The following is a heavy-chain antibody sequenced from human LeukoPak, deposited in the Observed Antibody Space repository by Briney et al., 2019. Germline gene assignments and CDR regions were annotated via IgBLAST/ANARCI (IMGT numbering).Heavy chain of an antibody. CDR2: IYSSGST. J-gene: IGHJ5*02. CDR3: ARDSGTTGEVKFDP. D-gene: IGHD3-10*01. CDR1: GDSISSYY. Sequence: SETLSLTCTVSGDSISSYYWSWIRQPAGKGLEWIGRIYSSGSTDYNPSLKSRVTMSVDTSKNKFSLKLSSVTAADTAVYYCARDSGTTGEVKFDPWGQGTLVTISS. V-gene: IGHV4-4*07.